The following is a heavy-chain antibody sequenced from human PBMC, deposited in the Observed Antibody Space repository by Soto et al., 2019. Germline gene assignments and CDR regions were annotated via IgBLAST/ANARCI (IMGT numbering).Heavy chain of an antibody. D-gene: IGHD3-22*01. CDR2: SRDKPQGYST. CDR3: VRATYFSDSSGYTRCLDY. CDR1: GFTLSDHY. Sequence: PGGSLRLPCAGFGFTLSDHYIDWVRQAPGKXLEWVGRSRDKPQGYSTAYAASVKGRFTTPRDESKNSAYLQMNSLKTEDTAVYYCVRATYFSDSSGYTRCLDYWGQGTLVTVSS. J-gene: IGHJ4*02. V-gene: IGHV3-72*01.